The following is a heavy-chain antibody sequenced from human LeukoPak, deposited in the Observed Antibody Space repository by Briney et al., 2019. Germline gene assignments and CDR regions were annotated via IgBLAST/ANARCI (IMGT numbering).Heavy chain of an antibody. J-gene: IGHJ6*03. D-gene: IGHD1-26*01. Sequence: SQTLSLTCTVSGGSIGTYYWSWIRQPAGKGLEWIGRVYNSGATNYNPSLKSRVTISVDTSKNQFSLKLSSATAADTAVYYCARERGLVGATDYYYMDVWGKGTTVTVSS. CDR1: GGSIGTYY. CDR3: ARERGLVGATDYYYMDV. CDR2: VYNSGAT. V-gene: IGHV4-4*07.